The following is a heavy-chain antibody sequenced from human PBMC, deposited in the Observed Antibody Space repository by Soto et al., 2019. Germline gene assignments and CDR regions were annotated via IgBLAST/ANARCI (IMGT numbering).Heavy chain of an antibody. J-gene: IGHJ4*02. V-gene: IGHV3-48*01. D-gene: IGHD4-17*01. CDR2: ISSSSSTI. Sequence: GGSLRLSCAASGFTFSSYSMNWVRQAPGKGLEWVSYISSSSSTIYYAEYVKGRFTISRDNAKYSLYLQMNSLRAEDTAVYYCARDLNYGLFDYWGQGT. CDR1: GFTFSSYS. CDR3: ARDLNYGLFDY.